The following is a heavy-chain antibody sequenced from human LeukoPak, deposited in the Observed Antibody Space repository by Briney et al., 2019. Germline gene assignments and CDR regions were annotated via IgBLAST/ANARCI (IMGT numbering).Heavy chain of an antibody. CDR2: IYPGDSDT. D-gene: IGHD6-6*01. CDR1: GYSFTSYW. V-gene: IGHV5-51*01. J-gene: IGHJ6*03. Sequence: GESLKISCKGSGYSFTSYWIGWVRQMPGKGLEWMGIIYPGDSDTRYSPSFQGQVTISADKSISTAYLQWSSLKASDTAMYYCARLESSPQTYYCYYMDVWGKGTTVTVSS. CDR3: ARLESSPQTYYCYYMDV.